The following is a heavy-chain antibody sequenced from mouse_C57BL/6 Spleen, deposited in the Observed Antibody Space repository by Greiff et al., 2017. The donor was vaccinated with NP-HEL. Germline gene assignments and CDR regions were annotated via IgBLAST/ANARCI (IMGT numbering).Heavy chain of an antibody. Sequence: VHLVESGPELVKPGASVKISCKASGYAFSSSWMNWVKQRPGKGLEWIGRIYPGDGDTNYNGKFKGKATLTADKSSSTAYMQLSSLTSEDSAVYFCARDYYGSSYSWYFDVWGTGTTVTVSS. V-gene: IGHV1-82*01. CDR2: IYPGDGDT. J-gene: IGHJ1*03. CDR3: ARDYYGSSYSWYFDV. D-gene: IGHD1-1*01. CDR1: GYAFSSSW.